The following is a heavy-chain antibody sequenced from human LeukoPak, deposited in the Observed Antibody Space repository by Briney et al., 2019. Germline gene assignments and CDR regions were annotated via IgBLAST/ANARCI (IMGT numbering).Heavy chain of an antibody. CDR3: ARDLGMTDGDYVSYFDY. D-gene: IGHD4-17*01. CDR1: GFTFSSYA. Sequence: GGSLRLSCSASGFTFSSYAMHWVRQAPGKGLEWVSYISSSGSIIYYADSVKGRFTISRDNAKNSLYLQMNSLRAEDTALYYCARDLGMTDGDYVSYFDYWGQGTLVTVSS. V-gene: IGHV3-48*03. J-gene: IGHJ4*02. CDR2: ISSSGSII.